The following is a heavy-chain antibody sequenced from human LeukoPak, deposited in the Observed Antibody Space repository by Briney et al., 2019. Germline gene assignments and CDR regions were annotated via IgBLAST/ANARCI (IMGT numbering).Heavy chain of an antibody. V-gene: IGHV4-59*01. D-gene: IGHD4/OR15-4a*01. J-gene: IGHJ4*02. CDR2: IAPGGYY. CDR1: GGSLSGYY. Sequence: SETLSLTCSVSGGSLSGYYWSWIRQPPGKGLEWIGDIAPGGYYKSHPSLQGRVTMSLDTSKNHFSLLLSSVTAADTAVYFCAREAHGAKPGAFDFWGQGALVAVSS. CDR3: AREAHGAKPGAFDF.